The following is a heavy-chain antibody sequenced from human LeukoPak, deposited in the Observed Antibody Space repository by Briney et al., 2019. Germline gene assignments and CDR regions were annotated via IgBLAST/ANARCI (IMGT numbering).Heavy chain of an antibody. CDR2: IYHRGST. Sequence: PSETLSLTCAVSGYSISSGYYWGWIRQPPGKGLEWIGSIYHRGSTYYNPSLKSRVTISVDMSKNQFSLKLTSVTAADTAVYYCASLGYCSSTSCSVGTNWFYPWGQGTLVTVSS. V-gene: IGHV4-38-2*01. D-gene: IGHD2-2*01. CDR1: GYSISSGYY. CDR3: ASLGYCSSTSCSVGTNWFYP. J-gene: IGHJ5*02.